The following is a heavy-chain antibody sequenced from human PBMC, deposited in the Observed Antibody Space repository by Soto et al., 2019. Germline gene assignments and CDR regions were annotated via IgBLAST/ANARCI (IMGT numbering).Heavy chain of an antibody. CDR3: ARFSGGVYNTYYFYYGMDV. Sequence: ASVKVSCKASGYSFTSYGISWGRQAPGQGLDWMGWITTYNGNTKYAQDLQGRVTMTTDTSTSTAYMELRSLRSDDTAVYYCARFSGGVYNTYYFYYGMDVWGQGTTVTVSS. CDR1: GYSFTSYG. CDR2: ITTYNGNT. V-gene: IGHV1-18*04. J-gene: IGHJ6*02. D-gene: IGHD2-15*01.